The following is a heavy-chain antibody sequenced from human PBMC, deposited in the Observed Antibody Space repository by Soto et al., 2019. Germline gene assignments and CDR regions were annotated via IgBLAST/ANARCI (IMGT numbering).Heavy chain of an antibody. CDR2: ISGSGGST. J-gene: IGHJ6*02. V-gene: IGHV3-23*01. CDR1: GFTFSSYA. CDR3: AKDQARTLRYFDWSPTSSSSNGMDV. D-gene: IGHD3-9*01. Sequence: GGSLRLSCAASGFTFSSYAMSWVRQAPGKGLEWVSAISGSGGSTYYADSVKGRFTISRDNSKNTLYLQMNSLRAEDTAVYYCAKDQARTLRYFDWSPTSSSSNGMDVWGQGNTLTVS.